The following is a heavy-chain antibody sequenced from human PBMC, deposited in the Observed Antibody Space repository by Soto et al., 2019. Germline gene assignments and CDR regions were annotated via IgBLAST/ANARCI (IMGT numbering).Heavy chain of an antibody. CDR3: AKGPRDEYYYVMDD. V-gene: IGHV1-8*02. J-gene: IGHJ6*02. CDR1: GYTFTSYD. Sequence: ASVKVSCKASGYTFTSYDINWVRQAPGQGLEWMGWMNPNSGNTGYAQKFQGRVTMTRNTSISTAYMELSSLRSEDTAVYYCAKGPRDEYYYVMDDWGQGTPVTVSS. CDR2: MNPNSGNT.